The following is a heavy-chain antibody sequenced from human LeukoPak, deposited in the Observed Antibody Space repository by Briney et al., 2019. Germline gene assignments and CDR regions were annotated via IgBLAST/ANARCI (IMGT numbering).Heavy chain of an antibody. J-gene: IGHJ6*02. CDR2: ISYDGSNK. V-gene: IGHV3-30*18. D-gene: IGHD6-13*01. CDR1: GFTFSSYG. CDR3: AKDFSSSWYLGFRSDYYYYYGMDV. Sequence: PGGSLRLSCAASGFTFSSYGMHWVRQAPGKGLEWVAVISYDGSNKYYADSVKGRFTISRDNSKNTLYLQMNSLRAEDTAVYYCAKDFSSSWYLGFRSDYYYYYGMDVWGQGTTVTVSS.